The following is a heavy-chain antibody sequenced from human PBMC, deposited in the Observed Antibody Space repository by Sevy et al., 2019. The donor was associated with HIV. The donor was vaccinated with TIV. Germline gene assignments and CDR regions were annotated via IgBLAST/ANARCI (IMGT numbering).Heavy chain of an antibody. CDR3: ARDQGKELWLGVNAFDI. CDR2: ISSSSSYI. V-gene: IGHV3-21*01. Sequence: GGSLRLSCAASGFTFSSYSMNWVRQAPGKGLEWVSSISSSSSYIYYADSVKGRFTISRDNAKNSLYLQMNSLRAEDTAVYYCARDQGKELWLGVNAFDIWGQGTMVTVS. D-gene: IGHD3-10*01. J-gene: IGHJ3*02. CDR1: GFTFSSYS.